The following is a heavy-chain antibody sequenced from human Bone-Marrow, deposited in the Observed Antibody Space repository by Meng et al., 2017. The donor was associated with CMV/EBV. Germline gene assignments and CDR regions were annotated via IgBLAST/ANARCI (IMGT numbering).Heavy chain of an antibody. CDR1: GGTFSSYA. D-gene: IGHD4-17*01. CDR2: MNPNSGNT. Sequence: ASVKVSCKASGGTFSSYAISWVRQATGQGLEWMGWMNPNSGNTNYAQKLQGRVTMTTDTSTSTAYMELRSLRSDDTAVYYCARPDYGDKDAFDIWGQGTMVTVSS. V-gene: IGHV1-18*01. J-gene: IGHJ3*02. CDR3: ARPDYGDKDAFDI.